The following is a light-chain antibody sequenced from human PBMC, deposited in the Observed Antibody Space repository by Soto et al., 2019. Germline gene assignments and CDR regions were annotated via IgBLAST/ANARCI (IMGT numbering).Light chain of an antibody. Sequence: IVFSQSPSTLSLSPGERATLSCRASQSVSSSYLAWYQQKPGQAPRLLIYGASNRATGIPDRFSGSGSGTDFTLTISRLEPEDFAVYYCQQYGSSGTFGQGTKVDI. CDR2: GAS. J-gene: IGKJ1*01. V-gene: IGKV3-20*01. CDR1: QSVSSSY. CDR3: QQYGSSGT.